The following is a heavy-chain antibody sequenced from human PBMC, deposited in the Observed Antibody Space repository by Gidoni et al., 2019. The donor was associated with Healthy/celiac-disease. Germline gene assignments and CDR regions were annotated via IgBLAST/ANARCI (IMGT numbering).Heavy chain of an antibody. J-gene: IGHJ5*02. Sequence: QVQLVQSGAEVTKPGASVTVSCKASGYTFTSYAMHWVRQAPGQRLEWMGWINAGNGNTKYSQKFQGRVTITRDTSASTAYMELSSLRSEDTAVYYCARDDSRYSSGWYPFDPWGQGTLVTVSS. CDR3: ARDDSRYSSGWYPFDP. CDR2: INAGNGNT. V-gene: IGHV1-3*01. D-gene: IGHD6-19*01. CDR1: GYTFTSYA.